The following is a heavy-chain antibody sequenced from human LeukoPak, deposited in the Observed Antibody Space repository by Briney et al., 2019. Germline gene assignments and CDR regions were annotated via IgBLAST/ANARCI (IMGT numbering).Heavy chain of an antibody. CDR3: ARGSSGYYDILTAHPPLL. D-gene: IGHD3-9*01. CDR1: GGSISSGDYY. Sequence: SQTLSLTCTVSGGSISSGDYYWRWIRQHPGKGLEWIGYIYYSGSTYYNPSLKSRITISVDTSKNQFSLKLSSVTAADTAVYYCARGSSGYYDILTAHPPLLWGQGTLVTVSS. CDR2: IYYSGST. V-gene: IGHV4-31*03. J-gene: IGHJ4*02.